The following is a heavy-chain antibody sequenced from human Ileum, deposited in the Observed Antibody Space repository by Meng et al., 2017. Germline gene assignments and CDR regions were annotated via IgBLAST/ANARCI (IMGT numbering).Heavy chain of an antibody. CDR1: GFTFSSYW. CDR3: ARDKPHNWFDP. Sequence: QVGESGGGLVPPGGSLRLFCATSGFTFSSYWMHWVRQAPGKGLVWVARINTDGSDTRYADSVKGRFTISRDNAQNMVYLQMNSLRAEDTAVYYCARDKPHNWFDPWGQGTLVTVSS. J-gene: IGHJ5*02. CDR2: INTDGSDT. V-gene: IGHV3-74*01.